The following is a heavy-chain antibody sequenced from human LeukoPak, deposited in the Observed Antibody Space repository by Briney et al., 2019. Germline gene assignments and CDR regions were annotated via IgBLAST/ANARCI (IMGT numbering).Heavy chain of an antibody. CDR2: INPNSGGT. Sequence: ASVKVSCKASGYTFTGYYMHWVRQAPGQGLEWMGWINPNSGGTKYAQKFQGRVTMTRDTSTSTVYMDLSSLRSEDTAVYYCARGIAVAGTPDAFDIWGQGTLVTVAS. CDR3: ARGIAVAGTPDAFDI. CDR1: GYTFTGYY. D-gene: IGHD6-19*01. J-gene: IGHJ3*02. V-gene: IGHV1-2*02.